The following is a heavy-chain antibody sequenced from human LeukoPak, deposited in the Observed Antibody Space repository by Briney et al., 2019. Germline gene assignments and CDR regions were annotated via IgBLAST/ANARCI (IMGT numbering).Heavy chain of an antibody. CDR2: ISGSGGNT. D-gene: IGHD3-16*02. CDR1: GFTFSSYA. CDR3: ARSGYDYVWGSYRYTDFDY. V-gene: IGHV3-23*01. J-gene: IGHJ4*02. Sequence: GGSLRLSCAASGFTFSSYAMSLVRQAPGKGLEWVSAISGSGGNTYYADSVKGRFTISRDNSKNTLYLQMNSLRAEDTAVYYCARSGYDYVWGSYRYTDFDYWGQGTLVTVSS.